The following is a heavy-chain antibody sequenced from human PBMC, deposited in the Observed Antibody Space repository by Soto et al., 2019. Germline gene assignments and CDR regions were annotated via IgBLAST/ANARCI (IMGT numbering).Heavy chain of an antibody. V-gene: IGHV3-23*01. Sequence: GGSLRLSCAASGFTFSSYAMSWVRQAPGKGLEWVSAISGSGGSTYYADSVKGRFTISRDNSKNTLYLQMNSLRAEDTAVYYCAKDFESRRYSSGWYMYYYMDVWGKGTTVTVSS. CDR2: ISGSGGST. J-gene: IGHJ6*03. CDR3: AKDFESRRYSSGWYMYYYMDV. CDR1: GFTFSSYA. D-gene: IGHD6-19*01.